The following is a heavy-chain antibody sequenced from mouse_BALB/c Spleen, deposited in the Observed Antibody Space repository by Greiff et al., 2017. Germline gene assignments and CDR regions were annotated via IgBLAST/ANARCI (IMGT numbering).Heavy chain of an antibody. J-gene: IGHJ4*01. CDR3: ATRITTGDAMDY. CDR2: IAPGSGST. Sequence: DLVKPGASVKLSCKASGYTFTSYWINWIKQRPGQGLEWIGRIAPGSGSTYYNEMFKGKATLTVDTSSSTAYIQLSSLSSEDSAVYFCATRITTGDAMDYWGQGTSVTVSS. V-gene: IGHV1S41*01. D-gene: IGHD2-4*01. CDR1: GYTFTSYW.